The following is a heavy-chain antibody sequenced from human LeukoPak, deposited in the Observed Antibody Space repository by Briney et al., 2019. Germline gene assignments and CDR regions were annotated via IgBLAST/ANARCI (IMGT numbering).Heavy chain of an antibody. CDR1: GGSISSYY. CDR2: IYYSGST. D-gene: IGHD4-17*01. V-gene: IGHV4-59*08. Sequence: SETLSLTCTVSGGSISSYYWSWIRQPPGKGLEWIGYIYYSGSTNYNPSLKSRVTISVDTSKNQLSLKLSSVTAADTAVYYCASVNGDSDFDYWGQGTLVTVSS. J-gene: IGHJ4*02. CDR3: ASVNGDSDFDY.